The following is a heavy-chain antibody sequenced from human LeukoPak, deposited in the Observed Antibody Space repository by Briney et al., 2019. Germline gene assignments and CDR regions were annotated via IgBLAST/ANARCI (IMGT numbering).Heavy chain of an antibody. D-gene: IGHD6-13*01. CDR3: AKALHDSGSWYFGTPDAFDI. CDR2: ISGSGGST. Sequence: PGGSLRLSCAASGFTFSSYAMSWVRQAPGKGLEWVSAISGSGGSTYYADSVKGRFTISRDNSKNTLYLQMNSLRAEDTAVYYCAKALHDSGSWYFGTPDAFDIWGQGTMVTVSS. CDR1: GFTFSSYA. V-gene: IGHV3-23*01. J-gene: IGHJ3*02.